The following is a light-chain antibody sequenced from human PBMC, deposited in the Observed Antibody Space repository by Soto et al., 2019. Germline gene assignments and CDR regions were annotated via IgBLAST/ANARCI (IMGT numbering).Light chain of an antibody. CDR2: DVS. J-gene: IGKJ1*01. V-gene: IGKV3-11*01. Sequence: IVLTQSPPTLSLSPGERATLSCRASQTISSYLIWYQQKPGQAPRLLMYDVSNRATGIPARFSGSGSGTDFTLTISSLEPEDLAVYYCQQRSNWPRTFGQGTKVEIK. CDR1: QTISSY. CDR3: QQRSNWPRT.